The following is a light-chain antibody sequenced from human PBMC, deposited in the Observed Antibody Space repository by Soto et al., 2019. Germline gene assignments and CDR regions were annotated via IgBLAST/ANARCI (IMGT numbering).Light chain of an antibody. Sequence: QSVLTQPPSVSGAPGQRVTISCTGSSSKIGAGYDGHWYQQLPGTAPKLLIYGNSNRPSGVPDRFSGSKSGTSASLAITGLQAEDEADYYCQSYDSSLSVVFGGGTKLTVL. CDR3: QSYDSSLSVV. CDR1: SSKIGAGYD. CDR2: GNS. V-gene: IGLV1-40*01. J-gene: IGLJ2*01.